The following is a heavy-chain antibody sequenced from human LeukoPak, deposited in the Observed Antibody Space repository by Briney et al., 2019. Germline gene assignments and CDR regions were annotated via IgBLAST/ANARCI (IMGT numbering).Heavy chain of an antibody. CDR3: ARDGGHCSSTSCPRGLTMGAFDI. J-gene: IGHJ3*02. CDR2: ISYDGSNK. D-gene: IGHD2-2*01. V-gene: IGHV3-30-3*01. CDR1: GFTFSSYA. Sequence: GGSLRLSCAASGFTFSSYAMHWVRQAPGKGLEWVAVISYDGSNKYYADSVKGRFTISRDNSKNTLYLQMNSLRAEDTAVYYCARDGGHCSSTSCPRGLTMGAFDIWGQGTMVTVSS.